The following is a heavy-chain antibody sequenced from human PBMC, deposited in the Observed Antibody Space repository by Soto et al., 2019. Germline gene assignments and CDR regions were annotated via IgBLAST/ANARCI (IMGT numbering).Heavy chain of an antibody. Sequence: ASVKVSCKAPGDTFTSYYLNWVRQAPGQGLEWMGVINPHGGSTKYAQKFQGRVTMTRETSRSTVYMELRSLRSDGTAIYYCARSSGGNFGIIIEGSNWFDPWGQGTLVTVSS. CDR1: GDTFTSYY. D-gene: IGHD3-3*01. CDR2: INPHGGST. V-gene: IGHV1-46*01. J-gene: IGHJ5*02. CDR3: ARSSGGNFGIIIEGSNWFDP.